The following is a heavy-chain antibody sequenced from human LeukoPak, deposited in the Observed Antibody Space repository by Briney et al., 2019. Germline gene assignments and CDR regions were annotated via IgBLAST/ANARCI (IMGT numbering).Heavy chain of an antibody. V-gene: IGHV3-9*01. CDR2: ISWNSGGI. CDR1: GFTFDDYA. Sequence: TGGSLRLSCAASGFTFDDYAMHWVRQAPGKGLEWVSGISWNSGGIGYADSVKGRFTISRDNAKNSLYLQMNSLRAEDTALYYCAKDIRPGIAAAGGAFDIWGQGTMVTVSS. D-gene: IGHD6-13*01. J-gene: IGHJ3*02. CDR3: AKDIRPGIAAAGGAFDI.